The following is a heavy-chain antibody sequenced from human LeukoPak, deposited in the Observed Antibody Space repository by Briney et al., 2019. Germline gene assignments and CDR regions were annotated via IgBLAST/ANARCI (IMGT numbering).Heavy chain of an antibody. J-gene: IGHJ4*02. D-gene: IGHD6-19*01. V-gene: IGHV4-4*07. Sequence: NPSETLSLTCTVSGDSISSYFWSWIRQPAGKGLEFIGRIYTSGSTNYNPSLKSRVTMSVDTSKIQFSLKLTSVTAADTAVYYCVRQTGGVAGALDFDYWGQGTLVTVSS. CDR1: GDSISSYF. CDR2: IYTSGST. CDR3: VRQTGGVAGALDFDY.